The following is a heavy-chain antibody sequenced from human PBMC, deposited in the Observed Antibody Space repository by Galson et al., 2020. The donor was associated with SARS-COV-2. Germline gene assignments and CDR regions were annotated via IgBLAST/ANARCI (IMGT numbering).Heavy chain of an antibody. CDR1: GGSISSYY. V-gene: IGHV4-59*01. J-gene: IGHJ5*02. CDR3: ARGIYYYGSGSYSNWCDP. CDR2: IYYSGST. Sequence: SETLSLTCPVSGGSISSYYWSWIRQPPGKGLEWIGYIYYSGSTNYNPSLKSRVTISVDTSKNQFSLKLSSVTAADTAVYYCARGIYYYGSGSYSNWCDPWGQGTLVTVSS. D-gene: IGHD3-10*01.